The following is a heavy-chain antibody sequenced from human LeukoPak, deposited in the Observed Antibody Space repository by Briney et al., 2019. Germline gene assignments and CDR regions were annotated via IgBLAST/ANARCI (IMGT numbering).Heavy chain of an antibody. V-gene: IGHV1-2*02. CDR2: INPNSGGT. D-gene: IGHD2-21*01. CDR1: GYTFTGYY. J-gene: IGHJ4*02. Sequence: ASVKVSCKASGYTFTGYYMHWVRQAPGQGLEWMGWINPNSGGTNYAQKFQGRVTMTRDTSISTAYMELSRLRSDDTAVYYCARSRLDCGGDRHRDYWGQGTLVTVSS. CDR3: ARSRLDCGGDRHRDY.